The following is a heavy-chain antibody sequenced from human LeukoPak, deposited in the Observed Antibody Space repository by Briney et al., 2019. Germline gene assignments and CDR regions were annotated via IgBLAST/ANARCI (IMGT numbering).Heavy chain of an antibody. Sequence: SGGSLRLSCAVSGFNVSSHHMNWVRQAPGKGLEWVSAISGSGGSTYYADSVKGRFTISRDDSKNTLYLQMNSLRAEDTAVYYCAKAVGGILTGYHYWGQGTLVTVSS. J-gene: IGHJ4*02. V-gene: IGHV3-23*01. CDR1: GFNVSSHH. CDR2: ISGSGGST. D-gene: IGHD3-9*01. CDR3: AKAVGGILTGYHY.